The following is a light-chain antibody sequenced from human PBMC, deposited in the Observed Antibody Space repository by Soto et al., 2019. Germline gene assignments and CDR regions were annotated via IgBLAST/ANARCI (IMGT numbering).Light chain of an antibody. J-gene: IGKJ4*01. Sequence: EIVLTQSPGTLSLSPGERATLSCRASQSVSSSYLAWYQQKPGQAPRLLIYGASSRATGIPVRFSGSGSGTYFTLSISRLEPEDFAVYYCQQYGSSLFGGGTKVEIK. CDR1: QSVSSSY. V-gene: IGKV3-20*01. CDR3: QQYGSSL. CDR2: GAS.